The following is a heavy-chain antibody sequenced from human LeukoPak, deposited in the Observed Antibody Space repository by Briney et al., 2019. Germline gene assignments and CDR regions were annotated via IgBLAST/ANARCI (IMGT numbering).Heavy chain of an antibody. CDR1: GFTFNTAW. D-gene: IGHD6-13*01. Sequence: PGGSLRISCAASGFTFNTAWMSWIRQPPGKGLAWIGEINHSGSTNYNPSLKSRVTISVDTSKNQFSLKLSSVTAADTAVYYCARRPGRDIAALFDYWGQGTLVTVSS. V-gene: IGHV4-34*08. J-gene: IGHJ4*02. CDR2: INHSGST. CDR3: ARRPGRDIAALFDY.